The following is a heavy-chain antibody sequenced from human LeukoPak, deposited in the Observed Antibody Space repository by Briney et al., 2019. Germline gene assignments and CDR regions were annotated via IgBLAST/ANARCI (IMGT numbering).Heavy chain of an antibody. Sequence: GGSLRLSCAASGLTFSNYAMSWIRQAPGKGLEWVSTISGSGGSTYYADSVSGRFTISRDNSKNTLFLQMNTLRAEDTTVYYCTKDPVWNPSYYSYYMDVWGKGTTVTVSS. CDR1: GLTFSNYA. CDR3: TKDPVWNPSYYSYYMDV. V-gene: IGHV3-23*01. CDR2: ISGSGGST. J-gene: IGHJ6*03. D-gene: IGHD1-1*01.